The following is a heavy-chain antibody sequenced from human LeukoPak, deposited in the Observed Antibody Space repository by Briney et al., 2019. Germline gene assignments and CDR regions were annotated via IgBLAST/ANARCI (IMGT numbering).Heavy chain of an antibody. CDR3: ARWAGVIDY. CDR1: GFTFENHW. CDR2: IKQNGSVQ. V-gene: IGHV3-7*01. Sequence: GGSLRLSCAASGFTFENHWMTWVRQAPGKGPEWVAYIKQNGSVQHYSDSVKGRFTISRDDAKNSLILEMNSLRDEDTAVYYCARWAGVIDYWGQGTLVTVSS. D-gene: IGHD3-10*01. J-gene: IGHJ4*02.